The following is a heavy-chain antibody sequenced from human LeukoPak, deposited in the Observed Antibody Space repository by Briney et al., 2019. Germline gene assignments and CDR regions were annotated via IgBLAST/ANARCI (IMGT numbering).Heavy chain of an antibody. CDR1: GGSISSSSYY. CDR2: ISYSGTT. J-gene: IGHJ1*01. D-gene: IGHD4-11*01. CDR3: ARRYCSNYAIEH. Sequence: SSETLSLTCTVSGGSISSSSYYWGWIRQPPGKGLEWIGSISYSGTTYYNPSLRSRVTMSVDTSKNQFSLKLSSETAADTAVYYCARRYCSNYAIEHWGQGTLVTVSS. V-gene: IGHV4-39*01.